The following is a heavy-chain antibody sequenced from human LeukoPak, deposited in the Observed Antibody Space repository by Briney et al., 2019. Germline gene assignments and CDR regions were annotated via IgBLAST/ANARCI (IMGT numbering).Heavy chain of an antibody. CDR2: ISWNSGSI. J-gene: IGHJ4*02. Sequence: GGSLRLSCAASGFTFDGYAMHWVRQAPGKGLEWVSGISWNSGSIGYADSVKGRFTISRDNAKNSLYLQMNSLRAEDTALYYCAKDTTSTYYDSSGYPDYWGQGTLVTVSS. V-gene: IGHV3-9*01. CDR3: AKDTTSTYYDSSGYPDY. CDR1: GFTFDGYA. D-gene: IGHD3-22*01.